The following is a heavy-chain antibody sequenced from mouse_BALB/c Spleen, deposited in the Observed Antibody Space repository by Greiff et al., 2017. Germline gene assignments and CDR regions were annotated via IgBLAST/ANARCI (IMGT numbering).Heavy chain of an antibody. J-gene: IGHJ2*01. V-gene: IGHV5-12-1*01. Sequence: EVNVVESGGGLVKPGGSLKLSCAASGFAFSSYDMSWVRQTPEKRLEWVAYISSGGGSTYYPDTVKGRFTISRDNAKNTLYLQMSSLKSEDTAMYYCARGELRGYFDYWGQGTTLTVSS. CDR2: ISSGGGST. CDR3: ARGELRGYFDY. D-gene: IGHD1-1*01. CDR1: GFAFSSYD.